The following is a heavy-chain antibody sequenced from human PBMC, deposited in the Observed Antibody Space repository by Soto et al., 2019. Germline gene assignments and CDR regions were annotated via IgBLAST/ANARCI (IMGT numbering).Heavy chain of an antibody. Sequence: SETLSLTCAVYGGSSSGYYWTWLRQPPGTGLEWIGEINHSGSTNYNPSLKSRVTISVDTSKNQFSLSLRSVPAADTAVYYCASHRTFWPFDYWGQGTVVTVSS. V-gene: IGHV4-34*01. J-gene: IGHJ4*02. CDR2: INHSGST. CDR1: GGSSSGYY. CDR3: ASHRTFWPFDY. D-gene: IGHD2-8*01.